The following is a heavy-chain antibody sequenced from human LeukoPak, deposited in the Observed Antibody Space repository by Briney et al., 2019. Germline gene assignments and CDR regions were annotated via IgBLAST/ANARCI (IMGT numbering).Heavy chain of an antibody. Sequence: GGSLRLSCAASGFTFSSNYMSWVRQAPGKGLEWVSVIYSGGSTYYADSVKGRFTISRDNSKNTLYLQMNSLRAEDTAVYYCARGGKDGYNFWFTTEYYFDYWGQGTLVTVSS. CDR3: ARGGKDGYNFWFTTEYYFDY. D-gene: IGHD5-24*01. CDR1: GFTFSSNY. V-gene: IGHV3-53*01. J-gene: IGHJ4*02. CDR2: IYSGGST.